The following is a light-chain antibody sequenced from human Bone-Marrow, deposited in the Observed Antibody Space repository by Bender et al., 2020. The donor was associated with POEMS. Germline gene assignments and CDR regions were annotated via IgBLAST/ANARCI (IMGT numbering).Light chain of an antibody. Sequence: SYELTQPPSVSVSPGQTARITCSGDALPDQYAYWYQLKPGQAPVMVILKDTKRPSGIPARFAGSTSGTTVTLTISGVQAEDEADYYCQSADSSGSYRVFGGGTTLTVL. J-gene: IGLJ1*01. V-gene: IGLV3-25*03. CDR2: KDT. CDR1: ALPDQY. CDR3: QSADSSGSYRV.